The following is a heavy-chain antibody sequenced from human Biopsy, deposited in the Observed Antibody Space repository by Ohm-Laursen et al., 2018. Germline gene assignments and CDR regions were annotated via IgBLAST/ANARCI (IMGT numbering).Heavy chain of an antibody. Sequence: ASVKVSCKASGYTFGNYGISWVRQAPGQGLERMGWISVYNGNTDYPHKFQGRVTLTTDTSTSTAYMELRSLTSDDTAIYYCTRDRHYASGSYAGMDVWGQGTTVTVSS. V-gene: IGHV1-18*01. D-gene: IGHD3-10*01. J-gene: IGHJ6*02. CDR3: TRDRHYASGSYAGMDV. CDR2: ISVYNGNT. CDR1: GYTFGNYG.